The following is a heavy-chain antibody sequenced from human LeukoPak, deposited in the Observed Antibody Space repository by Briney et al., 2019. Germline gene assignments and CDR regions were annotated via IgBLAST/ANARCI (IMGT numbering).Heavy chain of an antibody. CDR1: GGSFSGYS. CDR2: ITHSGST. V-gene: IGHV4-34*01. CDR3: ARDLIVPDAMTGSGSYSTDY. D-gene: IGHD3-10*01. Sequence: PSETLSLTCAVYGGSFSGYSWSWIRQPPGKGLEWIGEITHSGSTNCNPSLKTRVTISLDTSKNQFSLRLSSVTAADTAVYYCARDLIVPDAMTGSGSYSTDYWGQGTLATVSS. J-gene: IGHJ4*02.